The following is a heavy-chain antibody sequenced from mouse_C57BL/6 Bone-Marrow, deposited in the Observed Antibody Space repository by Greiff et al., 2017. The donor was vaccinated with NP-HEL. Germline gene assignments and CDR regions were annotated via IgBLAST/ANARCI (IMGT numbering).Heavy chain of an antibody. CDR2: IHPNSGST. J-gene: IGHJ2*01. CDR1: GYTFTSYW. D-gene: IGHD1-1*01. V-gene: IGHV1-64*01. CDR3: ATFYYGRRVGDY. Sequence: QVQLQQPGAELVKPGASVKLSCKASGYTFTSYWMHWVKQRPGQRLEWIGMIHPNSGSTNYNEKFKSKATLTVDKSSSTAYMQLSSLTSEDSAVYYCATFYYGRRVGDYWGQGTTLTVSS.